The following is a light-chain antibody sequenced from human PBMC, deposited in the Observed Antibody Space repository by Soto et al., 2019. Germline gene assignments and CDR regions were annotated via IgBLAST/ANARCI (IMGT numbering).Light chain of an antibody. J-gene: IGLJ1*01. CDR1: GSDVGDSSH. Sequence: QSALTQPRSVSGSPGQSVTISCTATGSDVGDSSHVSWYQLHPGKAPKLMIYEVNNRPSGVSNRFSGSKSGNTASLTISGLQAEDETDYYCFSYTSSGTYVFGTGTKVTVL. CDR2: EVN. CDR3: FSYTSSGTYV. V-gene: IGLV2-11*01.